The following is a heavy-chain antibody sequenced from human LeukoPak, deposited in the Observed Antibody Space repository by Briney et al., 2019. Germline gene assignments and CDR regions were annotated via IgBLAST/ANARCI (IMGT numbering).Heavy chain of an antibody. CDR2: IRYDGSNK. J-gene: IGHJ4*02. CDR1: GFTFSSYG. D-gene: IGHD3-9*01. CDR3: ARGLIYFEV. V-gene: IGHV3-30*02. Sequence: PGGSLRLSCAASGFTFSSYGMHWVRQAPGKGLEWVAFIRYDGSNKYYADSVKGRFTISRDNANNAVYLQMDTLRVEDTAVYYCARGLIYFEVWGQGTLVSVSS.